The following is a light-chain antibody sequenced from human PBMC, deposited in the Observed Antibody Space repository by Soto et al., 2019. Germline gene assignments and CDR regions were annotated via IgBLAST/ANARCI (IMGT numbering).Light chain of an antibody. CDR3: QQLNSYPPT. V-gene: IGKV1-8*01. CDR1: QGISSY. J-gene: IGKJ1*01. CDR2: GAS. Sequence: AIRMTHSPSSLSASTGDRVTITCRASQGISSYLAWYQQKPGRAPQLLIYGASTLQSGVPSRFSGSGSGTEFTLTISSLQPEDFATYYCQQLNSYPPTFGQGTKVDIK.